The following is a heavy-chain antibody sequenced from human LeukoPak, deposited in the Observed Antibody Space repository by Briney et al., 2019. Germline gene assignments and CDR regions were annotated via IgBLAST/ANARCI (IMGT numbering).Heavy chain of an antibody. CDR2: INPSGGST. CDR1: GYTFTSYY. D-gene: IGHD3-22*01. J-gene: IGHJ4*02. Sequence: GASVKVSCKASGYTFTSYYMHWVRQAPGQGLEWMGIINPSGGSTSYAQKFQGRVTMTRDMSTSTVYMELSSLRSEDTAVYYCARVGYSSGYYSSFDYWGQGTLVTVSS. V-gene: IGHV1-46*01. CDR3: ARVGYSSGYYSSFDY.